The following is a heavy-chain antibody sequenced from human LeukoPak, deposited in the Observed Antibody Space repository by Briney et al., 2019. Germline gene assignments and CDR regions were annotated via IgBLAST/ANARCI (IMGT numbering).Heavy chain of an antibody. CDR1: GYTFTSHH. CDR2: LQSNGGII. CDR3: AREAYYSDGSGPYKAFDY. Sequence: GASVKVSCKASGYTFTSHHIHWVRQAPGQGLEWMGMLQSNGGIIAYAQHFQGRLTMTRDTSTSTVYMELSSLRSEDTAVYFCAREAYYSDGSGPYKAFDYWGQGTLVTVSS. V-gene: IGHV1-46*01. J-gene: IGHJ4*02. D-gene: IGHD3-10*01.